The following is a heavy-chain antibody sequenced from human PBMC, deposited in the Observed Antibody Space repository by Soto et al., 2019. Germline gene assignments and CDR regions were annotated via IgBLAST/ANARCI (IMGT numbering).Heavy chain of an antibody. Sequence: LRLSCAASGSTFSASAMHWVRQASGKRLEWVGRIRSKSNSYVTAYAASVKGRFTVSRDDSKNTAYLQMMSLKTEDTAVYYCTRSVTGITAHFDFWGLGTLVTVSS. D-gene: IGHD5-18*01. CDR3: TRSVTGITAHFDF. J-gene: IGHJ4*02. CDR2: IRSKSNSYVT. V-gene: IGHV3-73*01. CDR1: GSTFSASA.